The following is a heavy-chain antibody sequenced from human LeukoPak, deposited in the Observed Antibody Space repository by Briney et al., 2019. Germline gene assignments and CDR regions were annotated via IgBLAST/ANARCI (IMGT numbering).Heavy chain of an antibody. CDR3: AAMEAAATYYFDY. Sequence: SETLSLTCTVYGGSISSGGYYWSWIRQHTGKGLEWIGYIYYSGSTYYNPSLKSRVTISVDTSKNQFSLKLSSVTAGDTAVYYCAAMEAAATYYFDYWGQGTLVTVSS. J-gene: IGHJ4*02. CDR1: GGSISSGGYY. CDR2: IYYSGST. V-gene: IGHV4-31*03. D-gene: IGHD6-13*01.